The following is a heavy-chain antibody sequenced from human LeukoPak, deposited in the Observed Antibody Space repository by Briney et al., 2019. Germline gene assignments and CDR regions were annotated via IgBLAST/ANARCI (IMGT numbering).Heavy chain of an antibody. CDR3: ARATQYSSSWYFSYYYYGMDV. CDR1: GGSISSYY. D-gene: IGHD6-13*01. Sequence: PSETLSLTCTVSGGSISSYYWSWIRQPPGKGLEWIGYIYYSGSTNYNPSLKSRVTISVDTSKDQFSLKLSSVTAADTAVYYCARATQYSSSWYFSYYYYGMDVWGQGTTVTVSS. CDR2: IYYSGST. V-gene: IGHV4-59*01. J-gene: IGHJ6*02.